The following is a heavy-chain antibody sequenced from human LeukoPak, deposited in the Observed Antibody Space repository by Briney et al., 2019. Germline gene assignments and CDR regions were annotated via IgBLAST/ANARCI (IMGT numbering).Heavy chain of an antibody. V-gene: IGHV3-66*02. CDR3: AREGRQCSTSSCPLAY. Sequence: GGSLTLSCAASRFTVNTNLMSWARQAPEKGLVWVSDIDNDGSTFYPDSVQSRFTISRDNAQRTLYLLTNSLRPEDTAVYYCAREGRQCSTSSCPLAYWGQGTLVTVSS. D-gene: IGHD2-2*01. J-gene: IGHJ4*02. CDR1: RFTVNTNL. CDR2: IDNDGST.